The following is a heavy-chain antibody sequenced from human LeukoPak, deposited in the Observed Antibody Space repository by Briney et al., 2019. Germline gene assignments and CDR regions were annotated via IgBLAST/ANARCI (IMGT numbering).Heavy chain of an antibody. CDR3: ARTNPGDAFDI. CDR1: GFTFSDHY. J-gene: IGHJ3*02. V-gene: IGHV3-72*01. CDR2: TRKKANSYST. Sequence: GGSLRLSCAASGFTFSDHYMDWVRQAPGKGLEWVGRTRKKANSYSTDYAASVKGRFTSSRDDSENSLYLQMNSLKTEDTAVYYCARTNPGDAFDIWRQGTVVTVSS.